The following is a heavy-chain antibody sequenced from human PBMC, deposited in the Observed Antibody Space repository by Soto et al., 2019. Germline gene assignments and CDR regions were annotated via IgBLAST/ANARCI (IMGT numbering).Heavy chain of an antibody. Sequence: ASVKVSGKASGYTFTSYGISWVRQAPGQGLEWMGWISAYNGNTNYAQKLQGRVTMTTDTSTSTAYMELRSLRSDDTAVYYCARDRKDIVATIGNWFDPWGQGTLVTV. CDR1: GYTFTSYG. J-gene: IGHJ5*02. D-gene: IGHD5-12*01. CDR3: ARDRKDIVATIGNWFDP. CDR2: ISAYNGNT. V-gene: IGHV1-18*04.